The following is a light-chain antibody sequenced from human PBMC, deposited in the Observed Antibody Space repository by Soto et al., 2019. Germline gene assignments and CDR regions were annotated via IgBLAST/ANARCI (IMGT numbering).Light chain of an antibody. Sequence: QSALTQPASVSGSPGQSITMSCSGTSSDVGGYNYVSWYQHPPGKAPKLMIYEVSNRPSGVSHRFSGSKSGNTASLTISGLQAEDEADYYCSSYRSNNTLIFGGGTKLTVL. CDR3: SSYRSNNTLI. V-gene: IGLV2-14*01. J-gene: IGLJ2*01. CDR2: EVS. CDR1: SSDVGGYNY.